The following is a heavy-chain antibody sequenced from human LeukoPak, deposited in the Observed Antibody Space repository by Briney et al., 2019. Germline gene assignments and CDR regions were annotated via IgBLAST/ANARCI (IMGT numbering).Heavy chain of an antibody. V-gene: IGHV3-7*01. CDR2: IRQDGAEK. CDR1: GFTFSTFW. CDR3: AKVPIPYSSGWYLNY. J-gene: IGHJ4*02. D-gene: IGHD6-19*01. Sequence: PGGSLRLSCAASGFTFSTFWMTWVRQAPGKGLEWVANIRQDGAEKYYVDSVKGRFTISRDNAKNSLYLQMNSLRAEDTAVHYCAKVPIPYSSGWYLNYWGQGTLVTVSS.